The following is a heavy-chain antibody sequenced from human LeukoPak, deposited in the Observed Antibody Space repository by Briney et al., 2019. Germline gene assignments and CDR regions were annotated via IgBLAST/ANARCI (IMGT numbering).Heavy chain of an antibody. J-gene: IGHJ4*02. CDR3: ARARNDYDSNGFSFLDY. Sequence: PGGSLRLSCAASGFTFSSSWMTWVRQAPGKGLEWVAHIKEDGTEKYYVDSVKGRFTISRDNAKNSVYLQMNSLRAEDTAVYYCARARNDYDSNGFSFLDYWGQGTLVTVSS. CDR1: GFTFSSSW. V-gene: IGHV3-7*05. CDR2: IKEDGTEK. D-gene: IGHD3-22*01.